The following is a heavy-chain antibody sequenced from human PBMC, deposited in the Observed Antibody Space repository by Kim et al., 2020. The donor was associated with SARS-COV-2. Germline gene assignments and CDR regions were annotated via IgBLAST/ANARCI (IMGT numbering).Heavy chain of an antibody. V-gene: IGHV3-53*01. J-gene: IGHJ4*02. Sequence: GGSLRLSCAASGFTVSSNYMSWVRQAPGKGLEWVSVIYSGGSTYYADSVKGRFTISRDNSKNTLYLQMNSLRAEDTAVYYCARESALYDSSGYRGSFDYWGQGTLVTVSS. CDR2: IYSGGST. CDR3: ARESALYDSSGYRGSFDY. CDR1: GFTVSSNY. D-gene: IGHD3-22*01.